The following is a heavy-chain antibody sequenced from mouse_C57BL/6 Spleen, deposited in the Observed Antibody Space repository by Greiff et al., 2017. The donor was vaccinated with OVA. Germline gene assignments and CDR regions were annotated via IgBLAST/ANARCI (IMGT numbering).Heavy chain of an antibody. V-gene: IGHV1-82*01. D-gene: IGHD1-1*01. J-gene: IGHJ2*01. CDR2: IYPGDGDT. Sequence: VQLQQSGPELVKPGASVKISCKASGYAFSSSWMNWVKQRTGKGLEWIGRIYPGDGDTNYNGKFKGKATLPADKSSSTAYMHRSSLTSEDSAVYFCARGVDNNYFDYWGKGTTLTVSS. CDR3: ARGVDNNYFDY. CDR1: GYAFSSSW.